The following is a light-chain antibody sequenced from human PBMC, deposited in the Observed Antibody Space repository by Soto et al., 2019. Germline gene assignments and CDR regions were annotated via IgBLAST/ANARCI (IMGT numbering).Light chain of an antibody. CDR3: QQYSSSPLT. J-gene: IGKJ4*01. V-gene: IGKV3-20*01. CDR1: QSVSSSY. Sequence: EIVLTQSPGPLSFSPGERATLSCRDSQSVSSSYLAWYQQKPGQAPRLIIYGASSRATGIPDRFSGSGSGTDFTLTISRLEPEDVAVYYCQQYSSSPLTFGGGTKVDI. CDR2: GAS.